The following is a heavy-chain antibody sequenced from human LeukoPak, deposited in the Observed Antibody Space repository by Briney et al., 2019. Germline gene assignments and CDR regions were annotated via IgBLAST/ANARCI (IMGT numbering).Heavy chain of an antibody. Sequence: GGSLRLSCAASGFTFSSYSMNWVRQAPGKGLEWVSSISSSSSYIYCADSVKGRFTISRDNAKNSLYLQMNSLRAEDTAVYYCARGVAARPPYFDYWGQGTLVTVSS. D-gene: IGHD6-6*01. V-gene: IGHV3-21*01. J-gene: IGHJ4*02. CDR3: ARGVAARPPYFDY. CDR2: ISSSSSYI. CDR1: GFTFSSYS.